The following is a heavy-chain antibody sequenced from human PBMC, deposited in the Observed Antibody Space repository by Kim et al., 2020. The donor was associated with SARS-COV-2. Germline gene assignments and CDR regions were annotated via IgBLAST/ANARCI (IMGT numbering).Heavy chain of an antibody. CDR2: IYYSGST. D-gene: IGHD3-22*01. CDR1: GGSISSGGYY. CDR3: ARDSSGSFDY. V-gene: IGHV4-31*03. J-gene: IGHJ4*02. Sequence: SETLSLTCTVSGGSISSGGYYWSWIRQHPGKDLEWIGYIYYSGSTYYNPSLKSRVTISVDTSKNQFSLKLSSVTAADTAVYYCARDSSGSFDYWGQGTLVTVSS.